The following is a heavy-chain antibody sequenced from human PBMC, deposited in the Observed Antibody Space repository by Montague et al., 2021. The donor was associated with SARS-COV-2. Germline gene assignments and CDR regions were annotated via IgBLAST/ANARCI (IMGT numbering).Heavy chain of an antibody. J-gene: IGHJ4*02. D-gene: IGHD5-12*01. CDR1: GFTFSSYA. CDR3: ARPSSGYGYYFDY. Sequence: SLRLSCAASGFTFSSYAMHWVRQAPGKGLEWVAVISYDGSNKYYADSVKGRFTIPRDNSKNTLYLQMNSLRAEDTAVYYCARPSSGYGYYFDYWGQGTLVTVSS. V-gene: IGHV3-30-3*01. CDR2: ISYDGSNK.